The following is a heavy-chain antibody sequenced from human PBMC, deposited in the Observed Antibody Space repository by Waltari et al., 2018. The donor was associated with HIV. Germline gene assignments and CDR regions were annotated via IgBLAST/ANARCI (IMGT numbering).Heavy chain of an antibody. CDR2: MISIFGTA. D-gene: IGHD2-2*02. CDR3: AIVVVPGAITGMDV. V-gene: IGHV1-69*01. CDR1: GGTFSNYA. J-gene: IGHJ6*02. Sequence: QVQLVQSGAEVKKPGSSVKVSCKASGGTFSNYAISWVRQAPGQGLEWMGVMISIFGTADDAQQFQGRITLTADESTSTVYMDLSSLRSEDTAVYYCAIVVVPGAITGMDVWGQGTAVTVSS.